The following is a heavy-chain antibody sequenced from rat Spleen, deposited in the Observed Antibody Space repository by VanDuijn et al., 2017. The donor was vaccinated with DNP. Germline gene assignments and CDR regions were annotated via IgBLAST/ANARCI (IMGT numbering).Heavy chain of an antibody. CDR3: ATPDGYNWNWFAY. CDR2: ITSSGGSI. Sequence: EVQLVESGGDLVQPGRSLKLSCVASGFTFSNYWMTWIRQVPGRGLEWVASITSSGGSIYYPDSVKGRFTISRDDAKNTLYLQMDSLRSEDTATYYCATPDGYNWNWFAYWGQGTLVTVSS. V-gene: IGHV5-31*01. D-gene: IGHD1-4*01. J-gene: IGHJ3*01. CDR1: GFTFSNYW.